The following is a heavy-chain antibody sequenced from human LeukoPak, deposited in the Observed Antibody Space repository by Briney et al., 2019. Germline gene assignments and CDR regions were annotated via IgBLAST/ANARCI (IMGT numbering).Heavy chain of an antibody. J-gene: IGHJ6*02. CDR1: GFTFSDYD. Sequence: GGSLRLSCAASGFTFSDYDMNWVRQAPGKGLEWVSSISSSSIYVSYADSVKGRYTISRDNAKNSLYLQMNSLRAEDTAVYYCARSTVASQFFYYYGIDVWGQGTTVTDSS. CDR3: ARSTVASQFFYYYGIDV. V-gene: IGHV3-21*01. CDR2: ISSSSIYV. D-gene: IGHD4-23*01.